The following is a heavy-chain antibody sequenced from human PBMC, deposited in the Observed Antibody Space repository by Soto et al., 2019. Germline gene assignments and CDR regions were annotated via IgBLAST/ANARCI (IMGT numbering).Heavy chain of an antibody. Sequence: QVQLVQSGAEVRKPGASVKVSCEASGYTFTSYDIYWVRQATGQGLEWMGWMSPSTGNSGYAQKFQGRVTMTSDTSISTAHMELSSLRSEDTAVYYCARRVETNGWNGFGADKYYFDFWGQGTLVTVSS. CDR1: GYTFTSYD. J-gene: IGHJ4*02. V-gene: IGHV1-8*01. CDR3: ARRVETNGWNGFGADKYYFDF. D-gene: IGHD1-1*01. CDR2: MSPSTGNS.